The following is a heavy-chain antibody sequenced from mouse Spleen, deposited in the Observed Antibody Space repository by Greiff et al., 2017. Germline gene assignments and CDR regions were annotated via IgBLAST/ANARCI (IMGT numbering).Heavy chain of an antibody. Sequence: EVKLMESGGGLVKPGGSLKLSCAASGFTFSDYYMYWVRQTPEKRLEWVATISDGGSYTYYPDSVKGRFTISRDNAKNNLYLQMSSLKSEDTAMYYCARDRDYYGSSPFAYWGQGTLVTVSA. D-gene: IGHD1-1*01. CDR1: GFTFSDYY. CDR3: ARDRDYYGSSPFAY. CDR2: ISDGGSYT. V-gene: IGHV5-4*02. J-gene: IGHJ3*01.